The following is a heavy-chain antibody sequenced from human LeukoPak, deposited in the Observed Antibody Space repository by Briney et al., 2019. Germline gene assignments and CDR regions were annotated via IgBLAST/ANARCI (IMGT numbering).Heavy chain of an antibody. CDR2: ISGSGGST. Sequence: GGSLRLSCAASGFTFSSYAMSWVRQAPGKGLEWVSAISGSGGSTYYADSVKGRFTISRDNSKNTLYLQMNSLRAEDTAVYYCAKLDCSSTSCYREFNYWGQGTLVTVSS. CDR3: AKLDCSSTSCYREFNY. CDR1: GFTFSSYA. V-gene: IGHV3-23*01. J-gene: IGHJ4*02. D-gene: IGHD2-2*02.